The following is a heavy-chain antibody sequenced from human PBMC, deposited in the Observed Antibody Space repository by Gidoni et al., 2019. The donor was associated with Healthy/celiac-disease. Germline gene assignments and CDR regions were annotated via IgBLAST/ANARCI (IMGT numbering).Heavy chain of an antibody. CDR2: INHSGST. CDR1: GGSFSGYY. V-gene: IGHV4-34*01. CDR3: ARGGGKRRIDY. Sequence: QVQLQQWGAGLLKPSETLSLTCAVYGGSFSGYYWSWIRQPPGKGLEWIGEINHSGSTNYNPSLKSRVTISVDTSKNQFSLKLSSVTAADTAVYYCARGGGKRRIDYWGQGTLVTVSS. D-gene: IGHD1-1*01. J-gene: IGHJ4*02.